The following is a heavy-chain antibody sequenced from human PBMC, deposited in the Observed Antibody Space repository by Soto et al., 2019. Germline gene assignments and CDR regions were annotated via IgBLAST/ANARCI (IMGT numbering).Heavy chain of an antibody. V-gene: IGHV3-23*01. Sequence: EVQLLESGGGLLQPGRSLRLSCAASGFTFTDYAMSWVRPAPGKGLEWVSLIDASGGYTYYADSVKGRFTISRDNSRNTLYLQMNSLRAEDTAVYYCAKDPKAGPSYYFDYWGQGSRVTVSS. D-gene: IGHD6-13*01. J-gene: IGHJ4*02. CDR3: AKDPKAGPSYYFDY. CDR1: GFTFTDYA. CDR2: IDASGGYT.